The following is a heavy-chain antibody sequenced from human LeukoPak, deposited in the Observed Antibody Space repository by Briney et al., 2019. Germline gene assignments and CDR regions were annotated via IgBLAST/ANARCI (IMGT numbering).Heavy chain of an antibody. CDR1: GGSISSYY. CDR3: ARRGGFNWFDP. CDR2: IYTSGST. Sequence: SETLSLTCTVSGGSISSYYWSWIRQPPGKGLEWIGYIYTSGSTYYNPSLKSRVTISVDTSKNQFSLKLSSVTAADTAVYYCARRGGFNWFDPWGQGTLVTVSS. V-gene: IGHV4-4*09. D-gene: IGHD2-15*01. J-gene: IGHJ5*02.